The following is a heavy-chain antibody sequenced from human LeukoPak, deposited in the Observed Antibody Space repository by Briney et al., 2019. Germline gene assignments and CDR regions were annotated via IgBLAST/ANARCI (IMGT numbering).Heavy chain of an antibody. CDR1: GFTFSSYA. D-gene: IGHD2-2*01. CDR2: ISGSGGST. CDR3: AKDIVVVPAAMEEYNWFDP. Sequence: GGSLRLSCAASGFTFSSYAMSWVRQAPGKGLEWVSAISGSGGSTYYADSVKGPFTISRDNSKNTLYLQMNSLRAEDTAVYYCAKDIVVVPAAMEEYNWFDPWGQGTLVTVSS. V-gene: IGHV3-23*01. J-gene: IGHJ5*02.